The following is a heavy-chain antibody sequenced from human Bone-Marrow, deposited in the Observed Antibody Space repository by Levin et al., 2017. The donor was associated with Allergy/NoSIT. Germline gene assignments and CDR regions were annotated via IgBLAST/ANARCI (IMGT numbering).Heavy chain of an antibody. Sequence: SETLSLTCTVSGGSVSSGSYYWSWIRQPPGKGLEWIAYIYHSGSTKYNTSLKSRATISLDTSRNQFSLRLTSLTAADTAVYYCARGSYFGGLSFDCWGKGTLVTVSS. J-gene: IGHJ4*02. V-gene: IGHV4-61*01. D-gene: IGHD4-23*01. CDR1: GGSVSSGSYY. CDR2: IYHSGST. CDR3: ARGSYFGGLSFDC.